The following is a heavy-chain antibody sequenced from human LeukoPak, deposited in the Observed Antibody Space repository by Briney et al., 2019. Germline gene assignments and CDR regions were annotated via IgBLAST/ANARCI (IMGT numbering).Heavy chain of an antibody. CDR2: MNPSGST. D-gene: IGHD3-22*01. Sequence: SETLSLTCAVYGGSFSGYYWTWIRQTPEKGLEWIGEMNPSGSTNYNPSLKSRVTISVDTSKNQFSLEWSSVTAADTAVYYCARGRQDVTMIVVVMAAVSYYLDVWGKGTTVTVS. CDR3: ARGRQDVTMIVVVMAAVSYYLDV. CDR1: GGSFSGYY. J-gene: IGHJ6*03. V-gene: IGHV4-34*01.